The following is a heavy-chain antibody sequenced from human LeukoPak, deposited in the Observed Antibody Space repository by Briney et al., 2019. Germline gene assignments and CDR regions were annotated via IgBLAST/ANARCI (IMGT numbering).Heavy chain of an antibody. Sequence: PGGSLRLSCAASGFTFSSYSMNWVRQAPGKGLEWVSPISSSSSYIYYADSVKGRFTISRDNAKNSLYLQMNSLRAEDTAVYYCARDRIPGALEGWFDPWGQGTLVTVSS. CDR1: GFTFSSYS. D-gene: IGHD5-18*01. CDR3: ARDRIPGALEGWFDP. V-gene: IGHV3-21*01. J-gene: IGHJ5*02. CDR2: ISSSSSYI.